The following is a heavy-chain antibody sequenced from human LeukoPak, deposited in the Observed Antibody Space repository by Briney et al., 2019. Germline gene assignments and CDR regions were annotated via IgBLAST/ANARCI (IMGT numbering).Heavy chain of an antibody. CDR2: IYYSGST. V-gene: IGHV4-59*01. D-gene: IGHD7-27*01. J-gene: IGHJ2*01. CDR3: ARVPGDKKGYFDL. Sequence: KPSETLSLTCTVSGGSISSYYWSWIRQPPGKGLEWIGYIYYSGSTNYNPSLKSRVTISVDTSKNQFSLKLSSVTAADTAVYYCARVPGDKKGYFDLWGRGTLVTVSS. CDR1: GGSISSYY.